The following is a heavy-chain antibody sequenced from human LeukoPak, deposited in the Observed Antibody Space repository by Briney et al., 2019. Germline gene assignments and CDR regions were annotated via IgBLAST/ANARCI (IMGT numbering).Heavy chain of an antibody. CDR1: GYNFTGYY. J-gene: IGHJ3*02. Sequence: GASVKVSCKASGYNFTGYYMHWMRQATGQGLEWMGWMNPNSGNTGYAQKFQGRVTMTRNTSISTAYMELSSLRSEDTAVYYCARGRRGEGVLRYFDWSQNDAFDIWGQGTMVTVSS. CDR2: MNPNSGNT. V-gene: IGHV1-8*02. D-gene: IGHD3-9*01. CDR3: ARGRRGEGVLRYFDWSQNDAFDI.